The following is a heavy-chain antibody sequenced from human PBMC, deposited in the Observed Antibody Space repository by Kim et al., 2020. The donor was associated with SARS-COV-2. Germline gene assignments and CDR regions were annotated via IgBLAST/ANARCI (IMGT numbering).Heavy chain of an antibody. J-gene: IGHJ6*02. CDR2: ISWDGGST. V-gene: IGHV3-43*01. CDR3: AKGLGYCSSTSCYYYYGMDV. CDR1: GFTFDDYT. D-gene: IGHD2-2*01. Sequence: GGSLRLSCAASGFTFDDYTMHWVRQAPGKGLEWVSLISWDGGSTYYADSVKGRFTISRDNSKNSLYLQMNSLRTEDTALYYCAKGLGYCSSTSCYYYYGMDVWGQGTTVTVSS.